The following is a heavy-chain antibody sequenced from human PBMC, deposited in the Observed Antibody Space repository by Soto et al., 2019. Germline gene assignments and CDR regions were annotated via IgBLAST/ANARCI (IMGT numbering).Heavy chain of an antibody. J-gene: IGHJ5*02. CDR2: IYYSGST. D-gene: IGHD3-22*01. CDR1: GGSISSSSYY. CDR3: ARHRGEVVITRTGYNWFDP. Sequence: QLQLQESGPGLVKPSETLSLTCTVSGGSISSSSYYWGWIRQPPGKGLEWIGSIYYSGSTYYNPSLKSRVTISVDTSKNQFSLKLSSVTAADTAVYYCARHRGEVVITRTGYNWFDPWGQGTLVTVSS. V-gene: IGHV4-39*01.